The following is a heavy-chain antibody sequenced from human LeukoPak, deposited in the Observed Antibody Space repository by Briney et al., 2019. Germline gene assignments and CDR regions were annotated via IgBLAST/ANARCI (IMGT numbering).Heavy chain of an antibody. V-gene: IGHV4-38-2*02. CDR3: ARLGGDIYFYYMDV. J-gene: IGHJ6*03. D-gene: IGHD3-9*01. Sequence: SETLSLTCTVSGYSISSGYYWGWIRQPPGKGLEWIGSIYHSGSTYYNPSLKSRVTISVDTSKNQFSLKLSSVTAADTAVYYCARLGGDIYFYYMDVWGKGTTVTISS. CDR2: IYHSGST. CDR1: GYSISSGYY.